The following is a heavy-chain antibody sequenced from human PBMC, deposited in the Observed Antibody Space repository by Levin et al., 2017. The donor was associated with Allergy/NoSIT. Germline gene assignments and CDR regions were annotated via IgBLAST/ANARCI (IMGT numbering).Heavy chain of an antibody. J-gene: IGHJ6*02. CDR3: ARHLKGLVVVITTLDV. CDR2: KYYSGTT. Sequence: SQTLSLTCTVSGGSISNSFYYWGWIRQSPGKGLEWIGTKYYSGTTYYNPSLKSRVTMSVDTSKNQFSLKLTSVTAADTAVYYCARHLKGLVVVITTLDVWGQGTTVTVSS. D-gene: IGHD3-22*01. CDR1: GGSISNSFYY. V-gene: IGHV4-39*01.